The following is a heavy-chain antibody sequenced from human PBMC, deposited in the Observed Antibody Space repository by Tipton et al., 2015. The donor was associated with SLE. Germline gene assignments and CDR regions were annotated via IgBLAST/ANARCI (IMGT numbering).Heavy chain of an antibody. V-gene: IGHV4-4*09. CDR3: ARGAGPNHYHSSGYWDY. CDR2: IYSSGST. Sequence: TLSLTCTSSGDSISSFYWSWIRQPPGKGLEWIGYIYSSGSTNYNPSLKSRATISVDTSKNQFSLKLSSVTAADTAVYYCARGAGPNHYHSSGYWDYWGQGTLVTVSS. D-gene: IGHD3-22*01. CDR1: GDSISSFY. J-gene: IGHJ4*02.